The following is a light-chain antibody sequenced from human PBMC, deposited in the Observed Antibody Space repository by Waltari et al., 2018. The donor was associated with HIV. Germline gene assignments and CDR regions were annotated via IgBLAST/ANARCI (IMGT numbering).Light chain of an antibody. Sequence: QSVLTQPPSASGTPGQRVTISCSGSSSNIGKHSVHWYQQLPGAAPKVLIYINSQRPSGVPDRFSGSKSGTSAALAISGLHSEDGADYYCEAWDDTLNGFVFGTGTRVTVL. CDR2: INS. V-gene: IGLV1-44*01. CDR3: EAWDDTLNGFV. J-gene: IGLJ1*01. CDR1: SSNIGKHS.